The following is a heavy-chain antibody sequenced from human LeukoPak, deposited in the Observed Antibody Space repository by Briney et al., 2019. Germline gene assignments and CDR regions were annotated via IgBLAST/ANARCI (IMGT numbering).Heavy chain of an antibody. CDR3: ARVIDDYVWGSYRPTPIYYFDY. J-gene: IGHJ4*02. Sequence: GASVKGSCKASGYTFTGYYMHWVRQAPGQGLEWTGRINPNSGGTKYSQKFQSTVPMTRDTSISTHYLELSRLRSDDTVVYSCARVIDDYVWGSYRPTPIYYFDYWGQGTLVTVSS. D-gene: IGHD3-16*02. V-gene: IGHV1-2*05. CDR2: INPNSGGT. CDR1: GYTFTGYY.